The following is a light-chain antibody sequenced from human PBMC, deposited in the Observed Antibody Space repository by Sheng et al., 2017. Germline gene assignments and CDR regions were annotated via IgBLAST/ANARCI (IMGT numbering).Light chain of an antibody. CDR2: AAS. J-gene: IGKJ3*01. CDR1: QGITNS. V-gene: IGKV1-NL1*01. CDR3: QQYYSPPFT. Sequence: DIQMTQSPSSLSASVGDRVIITCRATQGITNSLAWYQQKPGKAPKLLLYAASRLESGVPSRFSGSGSGTDYTLTISSLQPEDFATYYCQQYYSPPFTFGPGTKVHIK.